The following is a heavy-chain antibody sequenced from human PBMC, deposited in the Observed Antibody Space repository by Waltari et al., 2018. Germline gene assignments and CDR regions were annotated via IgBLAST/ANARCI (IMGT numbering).Heavy chain of an antibody. CDR3: VSGVVVITKGDYYYYGMDV. Sequence: QVQLVQSGAEVKKPGASVKVSCKASGYTFTSYGISWVRQAPGQGLEWMGWISAYNGNTNYAQKLQGRVTMTTDTSTSTAYMELRSLRSDDTAVYYCVSGVVVITKGDYYYYGMDVWGQGTTVTVSS. CDR2: ISAYNGNT. V-gene: IGHV1-18*01. CDR1: GYTFTSYG. J-gene: IGHJ6*02. D-gene: IGHD3-22*01.